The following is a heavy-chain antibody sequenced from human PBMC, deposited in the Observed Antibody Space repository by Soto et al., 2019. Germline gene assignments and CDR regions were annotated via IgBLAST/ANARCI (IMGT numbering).Heavy chain of an antibody. Sequence: SVKVSCKASGGTFSSYAISWVRQAPGQGLEWMGGIIPIFGTANYAQKFQGRVTITADESTSTAYMELSSLRSEDTAVYYCARGGYYYDSSGYTPGYGMDVWGQGTTVTVSS. CDR3: ARGGYYYDSSGYTPGYGMDV. CDR2: IIPIFGTA. D-gene: IGHD3-22*01. CDR1: GGTFSSYA. J-gene: IGHJ6*02. V-gene: IGHV1-69*13.